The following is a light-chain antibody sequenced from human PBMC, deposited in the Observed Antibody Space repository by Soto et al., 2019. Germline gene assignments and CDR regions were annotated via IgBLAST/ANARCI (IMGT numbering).Light chain of an antibody. CDR1: QRVSSN. J-gene: IGKJ5*01. V-gene: IGKV3-15*01. Sequence: EIVMTQSPATLSVSAGERATISCRASQRVSSNLAWYQQKPGQAPRLLIYGASTRATGIPARFSGSGSGTEFTLTISSLQSEDFSVYYCQQYNNWPPITFGQGTRLEIK. CDR2: GAS. CDR3: QQYNNWPPIT.